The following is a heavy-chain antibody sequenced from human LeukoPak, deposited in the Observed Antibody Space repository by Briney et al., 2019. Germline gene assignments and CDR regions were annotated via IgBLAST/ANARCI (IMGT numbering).Heavy chain of an antibody. CDR2: INTNTGNP. CDR1: GYILTDYY. CDR3: ARLGYCSSTSCLDFDY. D-gene: IGHD2-2*01. Sequence: ASVKVSCKASGYILTDYYMHWVRQAPGQGLEWMGWINTNTGNPTYAQGFTGRFVFSLDTSVSTAYLQISSLKAEDTAVYYCARLGYCSSTSCLDFDYWGQGTLVTVSS. J-gene: IGHJ4*02. V-gene: IGHV7-4-1*02.